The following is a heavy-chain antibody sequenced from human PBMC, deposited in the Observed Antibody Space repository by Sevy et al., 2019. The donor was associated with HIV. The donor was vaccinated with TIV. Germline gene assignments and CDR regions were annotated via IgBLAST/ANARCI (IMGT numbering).Heavy chain of an antibody. CDR1: GFTFSSYE. J-gene: IGHJ2*01. V-gene: IGHV3-48*03. CDR2: ISSSGSTI. CDR3: ARGNTYYYGSGSSPGYWYFDL. D-gene: IGHD3-10*01. Sequence: GGSLRLSCAASGFTFSSYEMNWVRQAPGKGLEWVSYISSSGSTIYYADSVKGRFTISRDNAKNSLYLQMNSLRAEDTAVYYCARGNTYYYGSGSSPGYWYFDLWGRCTLVTVSS.